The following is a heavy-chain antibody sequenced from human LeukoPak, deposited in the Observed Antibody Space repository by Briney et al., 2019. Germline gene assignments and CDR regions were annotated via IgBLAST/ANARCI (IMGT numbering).Heavy chain of an antibody. J-gene: IGHJ4*02. CDR2: ISYDGSNK. V-gene: IGHV3-30*03. CDR3: WFGELSGNPSDY. Sequence: GGSLRLSCAASGFTFSSYGMHWVRQAPGKGLGWVAVISYDGSNKYYADSVKGRFTISRDNSKNTLYLQMNSLRAEDTAVYYCWFGELSGNPSDYWGQGTLVTVSS. CDR1: GFTFSSYG. D-gene: IGHD3-10*01.